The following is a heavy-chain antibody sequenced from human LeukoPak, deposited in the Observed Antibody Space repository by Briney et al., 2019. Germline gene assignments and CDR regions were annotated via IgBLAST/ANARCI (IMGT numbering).Heavy chain of an antibody. CDR2: LSASGDGT. Sequence: PGESLRLSCAAPGFTFTSYAMSWVRQAPGKGLEWVSSLSASGDGTFYADSVKGRFTISRDDSMNTLYLQMNSLRTQDTAVYYCAKDPREGYSLTLPYYFDYWGQGTLVTVSS. CDR1: GFTFTSYA. J-gene: IGHJ4*02. V-gene: IGHV3-23*01. CDR3: AKDPREGYSLTLPYYFDY. D-gene: IGHD5-24*01.